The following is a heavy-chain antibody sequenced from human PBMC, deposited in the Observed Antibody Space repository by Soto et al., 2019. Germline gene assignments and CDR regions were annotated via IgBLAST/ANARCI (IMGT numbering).Heavy chain of an antibody. Sequence: PGGSLRLSCAASGFTFSSYEMNWVRQAPGKGLEWVSYISSSGSTIYYVDSVKGRFTISRDNAKNSLYLQMTSLRAEDTAVYYCERGEYQLLNGMDVWGQGTTVTVSS. D-gene: IGHD2-2*01. CDR1: GFTFSSYE. CDR3: ERGEYQLLNGMDV. J-gene: IGHJ6*02. CDR2: ISSSGSTI. V-gene: IGHV3-48*03.